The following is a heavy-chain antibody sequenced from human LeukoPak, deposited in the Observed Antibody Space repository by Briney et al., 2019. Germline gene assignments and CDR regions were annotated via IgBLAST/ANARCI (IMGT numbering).Heavy chain of an antibody. D-gene: IGHD6-13*01. CDR1: GFTFSSYA. V-gene: IGHV3-23*01. Sequence: GGSLRLSCAASGFTFSSYAMSWVRQAPGKGLEWVSAISGSGGIKNYADSVKGRFTISRDNSKNTLYLQMDSLRVEDTAVYYCAKSLAPPVTGDWGQGTLVTVSS. J-gene: IGHJ4*02. CDR3: AKSLAPPVTGD. CDR2: ISGSGGIK.